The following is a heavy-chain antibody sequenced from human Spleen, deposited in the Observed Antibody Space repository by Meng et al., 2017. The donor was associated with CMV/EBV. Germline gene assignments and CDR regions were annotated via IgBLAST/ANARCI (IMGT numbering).Heavy chain of an antibody. D-gene: IGHD1-26*01. Sequence: ASGFNFSSYGMHWVRQAPGKGLEWVAFIRYDGSNKYYADSVKGRFTISRDNSKNTLYLQMNSLRAEDTAVYYCAKSGSYFLENWFDPWGQGTLVTVSS. CDR2: IRYDGSNK. J-gene: IGHJ5*02. V-gene: IGHV3-30*02. CDR1: GFNFSSYG. CDR3: AKSGSYFLENWFDP.